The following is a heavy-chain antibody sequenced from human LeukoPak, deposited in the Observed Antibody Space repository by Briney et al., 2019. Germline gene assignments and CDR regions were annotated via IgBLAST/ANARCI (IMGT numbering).Heavy chain of an antibody. J-gene: IGHJ3*02. CDR3: ARYIPSCGGNCNDGFDI. D-gene: IGHD2-21*01. CDR1: GFTVSSNY. V-gene: IGHV3-53*01. Sequence: GGSLRLSCAASGFTVSSNYMTWVRQAPGKGLEWVSVLYRGGDTYYADSVKGRFTISRDNSKNTLYLQLNTLRAEDTAVYYCARYIPSCGGNCNDGFDIWGQGTMVSVSS. CDR2: LYRGGDT.